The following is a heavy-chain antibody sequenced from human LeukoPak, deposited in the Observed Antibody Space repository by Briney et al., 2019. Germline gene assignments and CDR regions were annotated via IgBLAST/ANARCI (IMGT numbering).Heavy chain of an antibody. Sequence: SETLSLTCTVSGGSISSSSYYWGWIRQPPGKGLEWIGSIYYSGSTYYNPSLKSRVTISVDTSKNQFSLKLSSVTAADTAVYYCARDPVRVGATGGNWFDPWGQGTLVTVSS. CDR3: ARDPVRVGATGGNWFDP. D-gene: IGHD1-26*01. V-gene: IGHV4-39*07. J-gene: IGHJ5*02. CDR1: GGSISSSSYY. CDR2: IYYSGST.